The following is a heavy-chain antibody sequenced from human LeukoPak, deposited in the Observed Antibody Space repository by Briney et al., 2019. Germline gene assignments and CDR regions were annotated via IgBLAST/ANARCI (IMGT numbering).Heavy chain of an antibody. CDR1: GYTFTSYG. J-gene: IGHJ4*02. CDR3: AREGDGYTNGDFDY. V-gene: IGHV1-18*01. CDR2: ISVYNGNT. D-gene: IGHD5-24*01. Sequence: ASVKVYCKASGYTFTSYGVSWVRQAPGQGLEWMGWISVYNGNTNYAQNLQGRVTMTTDTSTSTAYMELRSLRSDDTAVYYCAREGDGYTNGDFDYWGQGTLVTVSS.